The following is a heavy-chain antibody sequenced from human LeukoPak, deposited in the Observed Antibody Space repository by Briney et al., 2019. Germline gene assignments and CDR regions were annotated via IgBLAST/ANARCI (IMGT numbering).Heavy chain of an antibody. CDR2: IIPIFDTA. J-gene: IGHJ3*02. D-gene: IGHD3-22*01. Sequence: SVKLSCKASVGTFTSYAINWVRQSPGQGPGWMGRIIPIFDTANYAHKFQGRVTRTTDDSTTTAYMELRSLRSAATAVSYCARVHGSYYDSSGYPGWFAFDIWGQGTMVTVSS. CDR3: ARVHGSYYDSSGYPGWFAFDI. CDR1: VGTFTSYA. V-gene: IGHV1-69*05.